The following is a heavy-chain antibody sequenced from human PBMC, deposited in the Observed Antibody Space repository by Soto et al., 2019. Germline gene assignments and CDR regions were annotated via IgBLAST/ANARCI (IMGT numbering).Heavy chain of an antibody. CDR2: ITSSSSYI. D-gene: IGHD2-15*01. J-gene: IGHJ3*02. CDR1: GFTFSAYS. V-gene: IGHV3-21*01. Sequence: EVQLVESGGGLAKPGGSLRVSCAASGFTFSAYSMNWVRQAPGKGLEWVSSITSSSSYIYADSVKGRFTISRDNARNSLYLQMNSLRAEDTAVYYCARGHNTYCSGGSCYSEFDAFDIWGQGTMVTVSS. CDR3: ARGHNTYCSGGSCYSEFDAFDI.